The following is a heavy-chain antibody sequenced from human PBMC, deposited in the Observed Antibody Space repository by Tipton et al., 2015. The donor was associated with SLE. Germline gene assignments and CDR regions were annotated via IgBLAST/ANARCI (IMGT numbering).Heavy chain of an antibody. Sequence: SLRLSCVASGFTYSSFEMNWVRQAPGRGLEWVSYISGSGNNKDYADSVKGRFTVSRDNAKNSLYLQMSSLRVEDTAVYYCAREMTTSGFDIWGHGTMVTVSS. V-gene: IGHV3-48*03. D-gene: IGHD2/OR15-2a*01. CDR2: ISGSGNNK. CDR1: GFTYSSFE. CDR3: AREMTTSGFDI. J-gene: IGHJ3*02.